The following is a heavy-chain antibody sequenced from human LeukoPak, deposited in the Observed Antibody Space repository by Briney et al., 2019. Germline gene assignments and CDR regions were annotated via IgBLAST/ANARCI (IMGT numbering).Heavy chain of an antibody. CDR2: FDPEDGET. CDR1: GYTLTELS. CDR3: ATAFGELSDAFDI. D-gene: IGHD3-10*01. V-gene: IGHV1-24*01. Sequence: GASVKVSCKVSGYTLTELSMHWLRQAPGKGLEWMGGFDPEDGETIYAQKFQGRVTMTEDTSTDTAYMELSSLRSEDTAVYYCATAFGELSDAFDIWGQGTMVTVSS. J-gene: IGHJ3*02.